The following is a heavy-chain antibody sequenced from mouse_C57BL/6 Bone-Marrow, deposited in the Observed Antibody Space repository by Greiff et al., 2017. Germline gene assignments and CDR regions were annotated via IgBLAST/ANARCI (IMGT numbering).Heavy chain of an antibody. CDR3: AGAYGYGDGTPLFAY. V-gene: IGHV1-78*01. D-gene: IGHD2-2*01. Sequence: VQLQQSDAELVKPGASVKISCKVSGYTFTDHTIHWMKQRPEQGLEWIGYIYPRDGSTKYNEKFKGKATLTADKSSSTAYMQLNSLTSEDSAVYFCAGAYGYGDGTPLFAYWGQGTTLTVSS. J-gene: IGHJ2*01. CDR1: GYTFTDHT. CDR2: IYPRDGST.